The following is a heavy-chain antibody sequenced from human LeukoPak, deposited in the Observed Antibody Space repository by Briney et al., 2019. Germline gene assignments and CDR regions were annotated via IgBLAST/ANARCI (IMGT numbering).Heavy chain of an antibody. CDR3: ARVINYDFWSGYYPLDY. D-gene: IGHD3-3*01. CDR2: INSDGSGT. CDR1: GFTFSSYW. V-gene: IGHV3-74*01. J-gene: IGHJ4*02. Sequence: PGGSLRLSCAASGFTFSSYWMHWVRQAPGKGLVWVSRINSDGSGTSYADSVKGRFTISRDNAKNTLYLQMNSLRAEDTAVYFCARVINYDFWSGYYPLDYWGQGTLVTVSS.